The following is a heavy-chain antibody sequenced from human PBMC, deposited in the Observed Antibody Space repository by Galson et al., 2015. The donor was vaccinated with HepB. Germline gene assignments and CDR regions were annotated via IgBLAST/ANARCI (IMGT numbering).Heavy chain of an antibody. CDR3: AILAFGGINGSAYYYYGMDV. D-gene: IGHD3-16*01. Sequence: SLRLSCAASGFTFSDHYMDWVRQAPGKGLEWVGRARNKADSYTTEYAASVKGRFTIARDDSKNSLFLQMNSLKTEDTAAYYCAILAFGGINGSAYYYYGMDVWGQGTTVTVSS. CDR1: GFTFSDHY. CDR2: ARNKADSYTT. J-gene: IGHJ6*02. V-gene: IGHV3-72*01.